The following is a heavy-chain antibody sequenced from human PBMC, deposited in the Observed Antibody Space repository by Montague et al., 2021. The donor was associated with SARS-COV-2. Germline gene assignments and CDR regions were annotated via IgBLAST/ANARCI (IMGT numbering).Heavy chain of an antibody. Sequence: SRRLSWAASGFTFSNIWMSSVRQAPGKGLEWVANIKPDESEKNYVDSVKGRFSISRDNAKNSLYLQMDNLRAEDTAIYYCAKNGGAHGLDVWGQGTSVSVSS. CDR3: AKNGGAHGLDV. D-gene: IGHD4-23*01. CDR2: IKPDESEK. J-gene: IGHJ6*02. V-gene: IGHV3-7*01. CDR1: GFTFSNIW.